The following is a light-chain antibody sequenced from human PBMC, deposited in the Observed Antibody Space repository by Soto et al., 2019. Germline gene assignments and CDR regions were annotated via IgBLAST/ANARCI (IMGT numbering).Light chain of an antibody. CDR2: GNS. CDR1: SSNIGAGYD. J-gene: IGLJ1*01. Sequence: QSALTQPPSVSGAPGQRVTISCTGSSSNIGAGYDVHWYQQLPGTPPKLLIYGNSNRPSGVPDRFSGSNSRTSASLAITGLQAEDEADYYCQSYDSSLSGSYVFGTGTKVNVL. V-gene: IGLV1-40*01. CDR3: QSYDSSLSGSYV.